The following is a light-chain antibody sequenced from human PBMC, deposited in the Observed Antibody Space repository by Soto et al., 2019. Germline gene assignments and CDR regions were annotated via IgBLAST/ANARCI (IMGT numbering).Light chain of an antibody. CDR2: GAS. Sequence: DIQMTQSPPSVSASVGDRVTITCRASQDVGKWLAWYQQKPGKAPTLLIHGASSLQSGVPPRYSGSGYGTDFTLTISSLQPEDFAVYYCQQRSNWPLTFGQGTRLEIK. J-gene: IGKJ5*01. CDR1: QDVGKW. V-gene: IGKV1-12*01. CDR3: QQRSNWPLT.